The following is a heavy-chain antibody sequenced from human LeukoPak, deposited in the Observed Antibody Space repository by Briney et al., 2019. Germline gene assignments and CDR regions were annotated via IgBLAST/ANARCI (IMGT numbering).Heavy chain of an antibody. Sequence: SETLSLTCTVSGGSISSSSYYWGWIRQPPGKGLEWIGSIYYSGSTYYNPSLKSRVTISVDTSKNQFSLKLSSVTAAETAVYYCSSRWGDYYDSSGYYYPSVNWFDPWGQGTLVAVSS. J-gene: IGHJ5*02. CDR1: GGSISSSSYY. CDR3: SSRWGDYYDSSGYYYPSVNWFDP. D-gene: IGHD3-22*01. CDR2: IYYSGST. V-gene: IGHV4-39*01.